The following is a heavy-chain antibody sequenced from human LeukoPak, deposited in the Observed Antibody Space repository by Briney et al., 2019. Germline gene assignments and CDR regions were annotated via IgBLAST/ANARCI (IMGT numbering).Heavy chain of an antibody. CDR1: GGSFSGYY. V-gene: IGHV4-34*01. J-gene: IGHJ4*02. Sequence: PSETLSLTCAVYGGSFSGYYWSWIRQPPGKGLEWIGEIYHSGSTNYNPSLKSRVTISVDTSKNQFSLKLSSVTPADTAVYYCARGDFWSGPDYWGQGTLVTVSS. D-gene: IGHD3-3*01. CDR3: ARGDFWSGPDY. CDR2: IYHSGST.